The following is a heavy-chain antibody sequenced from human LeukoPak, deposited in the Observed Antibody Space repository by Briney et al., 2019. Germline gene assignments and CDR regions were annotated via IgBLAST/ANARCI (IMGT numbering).Heavy chain of an antibody. D-gene: IGHD1-26*01. CDR1: GFSFDDFA. V-gene: IGHV3-9*01. CDR3: AKGDWLDY. J-gene: IGHJ4*02. Sequence: GRSLRLSCAASGFSFDDFAMHWVRQAPGRGLEWVSGISWNSGSITYADSVKGRFTISRDNAKSSLHLQMDSLRTEDTALYYCAKGDWLDYWGQGTLVTVSS. CDR2: ISWNSGSI.